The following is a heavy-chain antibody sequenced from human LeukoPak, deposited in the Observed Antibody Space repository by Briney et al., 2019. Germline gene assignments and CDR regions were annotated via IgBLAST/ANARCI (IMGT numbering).Heavy chain of an antibody. J-gene: IGHJ1*01. Sequence: SSETLSLTCAVYGGSFSGYYWSWIRQPPGKGLEWIGEINHSGSTNYNPSLKSRVTISVDTSKNQFSLKLSSVTAADTAVYYCARLDTDYSNSGGWGQGTLVTVSS. CDR3: ARLDTDYSNSGG. CDR1: GGSFSGYY. D-gene: IGHD4-4*01. CDR2: INHSGST. V-gene: IGHV4-34*01.